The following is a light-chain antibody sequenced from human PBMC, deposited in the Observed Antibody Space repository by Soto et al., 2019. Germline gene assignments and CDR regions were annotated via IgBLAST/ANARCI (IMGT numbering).Light chain of an antibody. CDR3: QQANSYPPT. V-gene: IGKV1-39*01. J-gene: IGKJ3*01. CDR2: SAS. CDR1: QRISIY. Sequence: DIQLTPSPSSLSTFAGDRGTITCRASQRISIYLNWYRQKPGKAPELLIYSASNLQSGVPSRFSGSGSGTDFTLTISSLQPEDFATYYCQQANSYPPTFGPGTKVDIK.